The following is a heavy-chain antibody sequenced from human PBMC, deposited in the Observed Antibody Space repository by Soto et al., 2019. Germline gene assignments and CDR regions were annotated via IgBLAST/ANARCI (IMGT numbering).Heavy chain of an antibody. J-gene: IGHJ6*02. CDR3: ARASGHIAAAGSYYYYGMDV. Sequence: SETLSLTCTVSGSSISSYYWSWIRQPPGKGLEWIGYIYYSGSTNYNPSLKSRVTISVDTSKNRFSLKLSSVTAADTAVYYCARASGHIAAAGSYYYYGMDVWGQGTTVTVSS. CDR1: GSSISSYY. D-gene: IGHD6-13*01. V-gene: IGHV4-59*01. CDR2: IYYSGST.